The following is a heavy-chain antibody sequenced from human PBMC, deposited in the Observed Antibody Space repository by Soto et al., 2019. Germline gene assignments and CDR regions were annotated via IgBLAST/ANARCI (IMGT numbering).Heavy chain of an antibody. V-gene: IGHV4-59*01. CDR2: IYYSGST. Sequence: EPLSLSWTVAGACMSSYYWSWIRQPPGKGLEWIGYIYYSGSTNYNPSLKSRVTISVDTSKNQFSLRLSSVTAADTAVYYCERAPVAAADSYGMDVWGQGTTVTVSS. CDR1: GACMSSYY. CDR3: ERAPVAAADSYGMDV. D-gene: IGHD6-13*01. J-gene: IGHJ6*02.